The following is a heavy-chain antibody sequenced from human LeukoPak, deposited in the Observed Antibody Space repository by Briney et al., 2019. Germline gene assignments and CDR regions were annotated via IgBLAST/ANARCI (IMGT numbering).Heavy chain of an antibody. Sequence: SETLSLTCTASGGSISSSSYYWGWIRQPPGTGLEWIGSIYYSGSTYYNPSLKSRVTISVDTSKNQFSLKLSSVTAADTAVYYCATSGGQQLPMDAFDIWGQGTMVTVSS. D-gene: IGHD6-13*01. CDR2: IYYSGST. J-gene: IGHJ3*02. V-gene: IGHV4-39*07. CDR1: GGSISSSSYY. CDR3: ATSGGQQLPMDAFDI.